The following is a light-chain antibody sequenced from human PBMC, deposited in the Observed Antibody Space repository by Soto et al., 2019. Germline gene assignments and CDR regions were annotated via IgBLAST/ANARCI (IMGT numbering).Light chain of an antibody. Sequence: EIVMTQSPAALSVSPGERATLSCRASQSVSGNLAWFQQKPGQAPRLLIYGASTRATGIPARFSGSGSGTEFTLSISSLQSEDFAIYYCQQYNNWPQTFGQGTKVDIK. J-gene: IGKJ1*01. CDR1: QSVSGN. V-gene: IGKV3-15*01. CDR3: QQYNNWPQT. CDR2: GAS.